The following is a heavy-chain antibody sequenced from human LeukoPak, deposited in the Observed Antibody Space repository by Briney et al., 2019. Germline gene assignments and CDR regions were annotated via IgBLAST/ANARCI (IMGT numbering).Heavy chain of an antibody. CDR1: GGSISSYY. J-gene: IGHJ3*02. D-gene: IGHD6-13*01. V-gene: IGHV4-59*01. CDR3: ARDVAAAGTLAGAFDI. CDR2: IYYSGST. Sequence: SETLSLTCTASGGSISSYYWSWIRQPPGKGLEWIGYIYYSGSTNYNPSLKSRVTISVDTSKNQFSLKLSSVTAADTAVYYCARDVAAAGTLAGAFDIWGQGTMVTVSS.